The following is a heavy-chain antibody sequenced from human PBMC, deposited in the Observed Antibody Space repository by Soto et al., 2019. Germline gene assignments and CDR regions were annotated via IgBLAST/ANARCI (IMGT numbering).Heavy chain of an antibody. V-gene: IGHV3-23*01. Sequence: EVQLLESGGGLVQPGGSLRLSCAASGFTFSSYTMSWVRQGPGKGLEWVSGIRSGGGSTVYADSVKGRFTISRDNFKHTLYLQMNSRRAEDTAVYYCANGWGDYWGQGTPVTVSS. D-gene: IGHD6-19*01. CDR1: GFTFSSYT. CDR3: ANGWGDY. CDR2: IRSGGGST. J-gene: IGHJ4*02.